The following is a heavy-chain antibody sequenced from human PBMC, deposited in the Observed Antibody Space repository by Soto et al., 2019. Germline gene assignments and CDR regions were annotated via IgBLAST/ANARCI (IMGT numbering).Heavy chain of an antibody. CDR2: ISYDGNNK. Sequence: QVQLVESGGGVVQPERSLRLSCVASGFIFSNYAMHWVRQAPGKGLEWVAIISYDGNNKFYADSVRGRFTISRDNSKNPLLLERNSLRAEDTAGYYCARDLSHCTGGRCYSPNYLAVWFRGTTVTVSS. V-gene: IGHV3-30-3*01. CDR3: ARDLSHCTGGRCYSPNYLAV. J-gene: IGHJ6*02. CDR1: GFIFSNYA. D-gene: IGHD2-15*01.